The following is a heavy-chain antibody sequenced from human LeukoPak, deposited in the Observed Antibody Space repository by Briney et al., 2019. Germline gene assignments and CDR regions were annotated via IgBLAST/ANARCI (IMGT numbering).Heavy chain of an antibody. CDR2: IGTAGDT. Sequence: PGGSLRLSRAASGFTFSSYDMHWVRQATGKGLEWVSAIGTAGDTYYPGSVKGRFTISRENAKNSLYLQMNSLRAEDTAVYYCARSLYSSGWLVGYWGQGTLVADSS. CDR1: GFTFSSYD. V-gene: IGHV3-13*01. D-gene: IGHD6-19*01. J-gene: IGHJ4*02. CDR3: ARSLYSSGWLVGY.